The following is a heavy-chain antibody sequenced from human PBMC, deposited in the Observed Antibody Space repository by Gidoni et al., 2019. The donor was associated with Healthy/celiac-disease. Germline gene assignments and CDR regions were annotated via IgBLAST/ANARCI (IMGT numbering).Heavy chain of an antibody. CDR3: ASSPVPAAIYYFDY. V-gene: IGHV1-69*01. CDR1: GGTFSSYA. J-gene: IGHJ4*02. Sequence: QVQLVQSGAEVKKPGSSVTVSCKASGGTFSSYAISWVRQAPGQGLEWMGGIIPIFGTANYAQKFQGRVTITADESTSTAYMELSSLRSEDTAVYYCASSPVPAAIYYFDYWGQGTLVTVSS. CDR2: IIPIFGTA. D-gene: IGHD2-2*01.